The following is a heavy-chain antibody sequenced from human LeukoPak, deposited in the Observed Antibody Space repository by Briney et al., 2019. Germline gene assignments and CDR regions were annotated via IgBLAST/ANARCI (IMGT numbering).Heavy chain of an antibody. Sequence: SETLSLTCTVSGGSISSSSYYWGWIRQPPGKGLEWIGSIYYSGSTNYNPSLKSRVTISVDTSKNQFSLKLSSVTAADTAVYYCARSYGDYYFDYWGQGTLVTVSS. J-gene: IGHJ4*02. CDR2: IYYSGST. CDR3: ARSYGDYYFDY. D-gene: IGHD4-17*01. CDR1: GGSISSSSYY. V-gene: IGHV4-39*07.